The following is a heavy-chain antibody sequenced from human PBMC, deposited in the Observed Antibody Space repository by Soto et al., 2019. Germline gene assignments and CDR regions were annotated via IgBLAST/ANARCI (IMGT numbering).Heavy chain of an antibody. D-gene: IGHD3-10*01. V-gene: IGHV4-59*01. Sequence: SETLSLTCAVYGGSFNPYHWSFIRQPPGKRLEWIGYISDIGSTSYNPSLTSRVTMLVDTSKKQFSLKLSSVTEADSAVYFCPRSIPDSRGGGMDVWGQGATVTVSS. CDR1: GGSFNPYH. CDR2: ISDIGST. CDR3: PRSIPDSRGGGMDV. J-gene: IGHJ6*02.